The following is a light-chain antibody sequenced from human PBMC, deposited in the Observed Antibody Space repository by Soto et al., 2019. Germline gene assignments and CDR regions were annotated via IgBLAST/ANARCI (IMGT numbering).Light chain of an antibody. Sequence: ESVLMQSPGTLSLSPGERATLSCRASQSVSSNYFAWYQQKPGRAPRLLIYGTSSRATGIPDRFSGSGSGTDFTLTISRLEPEDFAVYYCQQYDTSCLITFGQGTRLEI. CDR2: GTS. J-gene: IGKJ5*01. CDR1: QSVSSNY. V-gene: IGKV3-20*01. CDR3: QQYDTSCLIT.